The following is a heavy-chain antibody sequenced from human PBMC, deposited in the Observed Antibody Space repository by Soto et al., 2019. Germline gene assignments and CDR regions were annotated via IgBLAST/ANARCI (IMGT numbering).Heavy chain of an antibody. V-gene: IGHV1-69*13. CDR3: AREGADSSGPRAFDI. CDR2: IIPIFGTA. Sequence: SVKVSCKASGGTFSSYAISWVRQAPGQGLEWMGGIIPIFGTANYAQKFQGRVTITADESTSTAYMELSSLRSEDTAVYYCAREGADSSGPRAFDIWGQGTMVTVSS. D-gene: IGHD3-22*01. J-gene: IGHJ3*02. CDR1: GGTFSSYA.